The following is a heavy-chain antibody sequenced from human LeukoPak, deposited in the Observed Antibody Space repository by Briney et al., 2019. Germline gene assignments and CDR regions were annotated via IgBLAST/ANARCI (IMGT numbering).Heavy chain of an antibody. CDR1: GYSFTSYW. V-gene: IGHV5-10-1*01. CDR2: IDPSDSYT. CDR3: ARPSNYYDILTYPYAFDI. D-gene: IGHD3-9*01. J-gene: IGHJ3*02. Sequence: GESLKISCKGSGYSFTSYWISWVRQMPGKGLEWMGRIDPSDSYTNYSPSLRGHVTISADKSISTAYLQWSSLKASDTAMYYCARPSNYYDILTYPYAFDIWGQGTMVTVSS.